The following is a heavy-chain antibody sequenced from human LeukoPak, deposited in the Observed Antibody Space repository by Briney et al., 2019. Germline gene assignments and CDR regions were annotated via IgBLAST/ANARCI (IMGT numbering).Heavy chain of an antibody. D-gene: IGHD6-13*01. V-gene: IGHV4-59*12. Sequence: SETLSLTCTVSGGSISIYYWSWIRQPPGKGLEWIGYIYYSGSTNYNPSLKSRVTISVDTSKNQFSLKLSSVTAADTAVYYCARESVIAAAGKYYYYYMDVWGKGTTVTVSS. CDR3: ARESVIAAAGKYYYYYMDV. CDR1: GGSISIYY. J-gene: IGHJ6*03. CDR2: IYYSGST.